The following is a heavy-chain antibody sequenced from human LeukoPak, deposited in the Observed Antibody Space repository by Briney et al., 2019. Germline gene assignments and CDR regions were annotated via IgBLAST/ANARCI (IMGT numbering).Heavy chain of an antibody. J-gene: IGHJ4*02. V-gene: IGHV4-4*07. CDR2: IYTSGRI. D-gene: IGHD2-15*01. Sequence: SETLSLTCTASGGSISSYYWSWIRQPAGKGLEWLGLIYTSGRINYNSSLKSRLTISVDTSKNQFSLELRSVTAADTAVHYCARDLGGGSPGWGQGTLVTVSS. CDR3: ARDLGGGSPG. CDR1: GGSISSYY.